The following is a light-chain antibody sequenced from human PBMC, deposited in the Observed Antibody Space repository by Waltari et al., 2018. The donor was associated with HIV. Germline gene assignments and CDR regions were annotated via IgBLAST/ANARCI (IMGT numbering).Light chain of an antibody. Sequence: QSVLTQPPSVSAPPGQKVTISCSGSSSNLGNYYVPWYHQVPGTAPKLLIYDNNKRPSGIPDRFSGSKSGTSATLGITGLQTGDEADYYCGTWDNSLSVGFWVFGGGTKVTVL. CDR3: GTWDNSLSVGFWV. V-gene: IGLV1-51*01. J-gene: IGLJ3*02. CDR1: SSNLGNYY. CDR2: DNN.